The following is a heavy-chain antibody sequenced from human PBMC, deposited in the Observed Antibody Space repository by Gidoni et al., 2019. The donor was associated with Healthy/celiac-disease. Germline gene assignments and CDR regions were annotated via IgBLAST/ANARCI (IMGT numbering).Heavy chain of an antibody. J-gene: IGHJ4*02. CDR2: ISSSSSTI. D-gene: IGHD6-13*01. CDR1: GFTFRSYS. V-gene: IGHV3-48*02. Sequence: EVQLVESGGGLVQPGGSLRLSCAASGFTFRSYSMNWVRQAPGKGLEWVSYISSSSSTIYYADSVKGRFTISRDNAKNSLYLQMNSLRDEDTAVYYCARDLPVAAAGTPPGDYWGQGTLVTVSS. CDR3: ARDLPVAAAGTPPGDY.